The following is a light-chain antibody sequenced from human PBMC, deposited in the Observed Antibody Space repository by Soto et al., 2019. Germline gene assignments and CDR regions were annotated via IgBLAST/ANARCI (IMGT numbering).Light chain of an antibody. V-gene: IGKV3-11*01. Sequence: EIVLTQSPASLSLSPGEGATLSCRASQSVSTYLAWFQQKFGQPPRLLIYDASKRATGIPARFSGSGSGTDFTLTINSLDPEDFAVYYCQQRSDWPITFGQGTRLEI. CDR2: DAS. J-gene: IGKJ5*01. CDR1: QSVSTY. CDR3: QQRSDWPIT.